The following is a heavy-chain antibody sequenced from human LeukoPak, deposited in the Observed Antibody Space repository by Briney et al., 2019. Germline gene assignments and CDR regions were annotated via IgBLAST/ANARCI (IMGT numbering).Heavy chain of an antibody. J-gene: IGHJ4*02. Sequence: GGSLRLSCAASGFRFSSYAMTWVRQAPGKGLEWVSGIGGSGGRTYYADFVKGRFTISRDASKNTLYLKMNSLRAEDTADYFCAKLYDSGGYWRSDNFDYWGQGTLVTVSS. CDR3: AKLYDSGGYWRSDNFDY. V-gene: IGHV3-23*01. D-gene: IGHD3-22*01. CDR1: GFRFSSYA. CDR2: IGGSGGRT.